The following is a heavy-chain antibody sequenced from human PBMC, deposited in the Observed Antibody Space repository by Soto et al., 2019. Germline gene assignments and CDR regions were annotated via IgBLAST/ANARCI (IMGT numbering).Heavy chain of an antibody. Sequence: ASVKVSCKASGYTFTSYSMHWVRQAPGQGLEWMGIINPSGGSTSYAQKFQGRVTMTRDTSTSTVYMELSSLRTEDTAVYYCAREDLDYYDSRNWFDPWGQGTLVTVAS. CDR2: INPSGGST. V-gene: IGHV1-46*01. CDR3: AREDLDYYDSRNWFDP. D-gene: IGHD3-22*01. CDR1: GYTFTSYS. J-gene: IGHJ5*02.